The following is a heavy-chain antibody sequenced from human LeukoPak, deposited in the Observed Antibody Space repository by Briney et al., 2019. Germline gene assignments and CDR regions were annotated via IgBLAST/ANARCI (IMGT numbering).Heavy chain of an antibody. CDR2: ISGSGGST. D-gene: IGHD2-2*01. Sequence: GGSLRLSCAASGFTVSSNYMSWVRQAPGKGLEWVSAISGSGGSTYYADSVKGRFTISRDNSKNTLYLQMNSLRAEDTAVYYCARDRWGYCSSTSCSYFDYWGQGTLVTVSS. CDR1: GFTVSSNY. V-gene: IGHV3-23*01. J-gene: IGHJ4*02. CDR3: ARDRWGYCSSTSCSYFDY.